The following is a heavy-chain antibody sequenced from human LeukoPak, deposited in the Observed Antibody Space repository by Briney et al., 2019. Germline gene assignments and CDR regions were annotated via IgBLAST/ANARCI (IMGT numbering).Heavy chain of an antibody. V-gene: IGHV1-2*02. J-gene: IGHJ3*02. D-gene: IGHD1-26*01. CDR2: INPNSGGT. Sequence: ASVKVSCKASGYTFTDYYIHWVRQAPGQGLEWMGWINPNSGGTNYAQKFQGRVTMTRDTSISTAYMELSRLRSDDTAVYYCASIVGATPGGDDAFDIWGQGTMVTVSS. CDR3: ASIVGATPGGDDAFDI. CDR1: GYTFTDYY.